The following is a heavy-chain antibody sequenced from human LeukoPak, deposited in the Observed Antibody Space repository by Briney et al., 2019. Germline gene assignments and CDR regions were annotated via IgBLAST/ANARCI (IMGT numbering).Heavy chain of an antibody. D-gene: IGHD3-16*01. J-gene: IGHJ4*02. V-gene: IGHV4-34*01. CDR3: ARHYGP. Sequence: SETLSLTCAVYGGSFSGYYWSWIRQPPGKGLEWIGEINHSGNTNYNPSLKSRVTISVDTSKNQFSLKLNSVTATDTAVYYCARHYGPWGQGTLVTVSS. CDR1: GGSFSGYY. CDR2: INHSGNT.